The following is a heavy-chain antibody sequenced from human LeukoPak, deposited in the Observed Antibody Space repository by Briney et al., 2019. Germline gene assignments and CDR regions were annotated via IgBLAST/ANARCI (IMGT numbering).Heavy chain of an antibody. D-gene: IGHD2/OR15-2a*01. CDR2: IYYSGST. CDR1: GGSISSSSYY. J-gene: IGHJ4*02. CDR3: ARAFRLYFDY. Sequence: SETLSLTCTVSGGSISSSSYYWGWIRQPPGKGLEWIGSIYYSGSTYYNPSLKSRVTVSVDTSKNQFSLKLSSVTAADTAVYYCARAFRLYFDYWGQGTLVAVSS. V-gene: IGHV4-39*01.